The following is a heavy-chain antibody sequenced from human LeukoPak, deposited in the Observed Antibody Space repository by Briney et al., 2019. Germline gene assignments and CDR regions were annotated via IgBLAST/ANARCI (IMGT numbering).Heavy chain of an antibody. V-gene: IGHV3-48*03. D-gene: IGHD3-10*01. CDR3: TKPLMRDRWFGES. J-gene: IGHJ5*02. CDR1: GFTFSSYE. Sequence: GGSLRLSCAASGFTFSSYEMNWVRQAPGKGLEWLSYISSSGGTIHYADSVKGRFTISRDNAKDSLYLQMNSLRAEDTAVYYCTKPLMRDRWFGESWGQGTLVTVSS. CDR2: ISSSGGTI.